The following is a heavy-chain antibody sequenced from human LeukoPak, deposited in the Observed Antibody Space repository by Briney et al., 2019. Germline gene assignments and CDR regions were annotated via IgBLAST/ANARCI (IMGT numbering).Heavy chain of an antibody. J-gene: IGHJ4*02. D-gene: IGHD3-3*01. CDR2: IKEDGTAK. CDR3: ARDGGFLEWQKLDY. CDR1: GFTVKDFW. V-gene: IGHV3-7*01. Sequence: GGSLRLSCAASGFTVKDFWMAWFRQAPGKGLEWVAHIKEDGTAKYYADSARGRFTIPKDDDKNSLSLQMNSLRVEDTAVYYCARDGGFLEWQKLDYWGQGTLVTVSS.